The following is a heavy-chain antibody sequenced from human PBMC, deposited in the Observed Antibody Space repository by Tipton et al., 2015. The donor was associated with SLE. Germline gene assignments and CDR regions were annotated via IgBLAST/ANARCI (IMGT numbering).Heavy chain of an antibody. J-gene: IGHJ4*02. V-gene: IGHV1-3*03. CDR2: IHAGKNNT. Sequence: QLVQSGAEVKKPGASVKVSCKASGYTFATYAIHWVRQAPGQRLEWMGWIHAGKNNTQYSREFQDSVTITRDTSASTAYMELSSLRSDDMAIYYCARGGELGIGSHWSQGTLVTVSS. D-gene: IGHD7-27*01. CDR1: GYTFATYA. CDR3: ARGGELGIGSH.